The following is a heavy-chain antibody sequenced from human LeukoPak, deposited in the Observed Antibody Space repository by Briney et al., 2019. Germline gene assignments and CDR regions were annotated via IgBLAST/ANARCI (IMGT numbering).Heavy chain of an antibody. D-gene: IGHD3-22*01. CDR1: GFTVASDY. CDR2: IYSGGST. CDR3: ARDSTYYYDSSAYY. J-gene: IGHJ4*02. V-gene: IGHV3-66*01. Sequence: GGSLRLSCAASGFTVASDYMSWVRQAPGKGLEWVSGIYSGGSTYYADSVKGRCTISRDNSKNTLYLQINILRAEDTAVYYCARDSTYYYDSSAYYWGQGTLVTVSS.